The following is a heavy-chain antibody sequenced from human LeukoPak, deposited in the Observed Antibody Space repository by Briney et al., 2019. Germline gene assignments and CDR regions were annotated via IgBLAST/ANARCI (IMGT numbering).Heavy chain of an antibody. J-gene: IGHJ4*02. CDR1: GFTFSSYA. CDR2: ISGSGGST. D-gene: IGHD3-22*01. CDR3: AGSRSGYHYDFDY. V-gene: IGHV3-23*01. Sequence: GGSLRLSCAASGFTFSSYAMSWVRQAPGKGLEWVSAISGSGGSTYYADSVKGRFTISRDNSKNTLYLQMNSLRAEDTAIYYCAGSRSGYHYDFDYWGQGTLVTVSS.